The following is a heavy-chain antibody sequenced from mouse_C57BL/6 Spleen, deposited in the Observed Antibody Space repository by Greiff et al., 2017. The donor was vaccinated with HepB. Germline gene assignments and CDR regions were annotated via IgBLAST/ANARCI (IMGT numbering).Heavy chain of an antibody. CDR2: ISSGSSTI. CDR3: ARSYGSSLRFYYYAMDY. Sequence: EVQGVESGGGLVKPGGSLKLSCAASGFTFSDYGMHWVRQAPEKGLEWVAYISSGSSTIYYADTVKGRFTISRDNAKNTLFLQMTSLRSEDTAMYYCARSYGSSLRFYYYAMDYWGQGTSVTVSS. V-gene: IGHV5-17*01. CDR1: GFTFSDYG. D-gene: IGHD1-1*01. J-gene: IGHJ4*01.